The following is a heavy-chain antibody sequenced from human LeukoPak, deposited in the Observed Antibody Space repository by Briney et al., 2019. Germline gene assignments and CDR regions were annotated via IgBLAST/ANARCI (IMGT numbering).Heavy chain of an antibody. J-gene: IGHJ5*02. CDR3: AKVRDSATVTGRFDN. Sequence: GGSLRLSCAASGFTFSNYWMSWARQAPGKGLEWVASINEDGSEKYYVDSVKGRFTISRDNAKNSLDLQMNSLRAEDTAVYYCAKVRDSATVTGRFDNWGQGTMVTVSS. V-gene: IGHV3-7*03. D-gene: IGHD4-17*01. CDR2: INEDGSEK. CDR1: GFTFSNYW.